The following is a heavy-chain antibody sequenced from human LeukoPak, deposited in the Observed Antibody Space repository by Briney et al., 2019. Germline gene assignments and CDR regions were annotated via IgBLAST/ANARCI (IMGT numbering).Heavy chain of an antibody. D-gene: IGHD3-16*01. V-gene: IGHV1-2*02. J-gene: IGHJ4*02. CDR2: INPNSGTT. Sequence: ASVKVSCKASGYTFTSYDINWVRQATGQGLEWMGCINPNSGTTNYAQKFQGRVTMTRDTSITTAYMELSGLRSDDTAVYYCASLRLIDYWGQGTLVTVSS. CDR1: GYTFTSYD. CDR3: ASLRLIDY.